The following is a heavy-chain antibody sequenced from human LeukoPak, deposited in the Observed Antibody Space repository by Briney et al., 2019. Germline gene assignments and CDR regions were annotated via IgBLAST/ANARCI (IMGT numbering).Heavy chain of an antibody. V-gene: IGHV4-39*07. J-gene: IGHJ4*02. Sequence: SETLSLTCTVSGGSISSSTYYWGWIRQPPGKGLEWIGSIYYSGNTYYNPSLKSRVTISVDTSKNQFSLKLSSVTAADTAVYYCARDLSLRVTTIDYWGQGTLVTVSS. D-gene: IGHD5-12*01. CDR2: IYYSGNT. CDR1: GGSISSSTYY. CDR3: ARDLSLRVTTIDY.